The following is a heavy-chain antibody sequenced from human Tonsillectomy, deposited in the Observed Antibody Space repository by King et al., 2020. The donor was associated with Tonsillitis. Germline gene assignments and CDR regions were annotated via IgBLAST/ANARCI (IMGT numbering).Heavy chain of an antibody. CDR2: ISSSSSTI. CDR1: GFTFSIYS. V-gene: IGHV3-48*01. Sequence: VQLVESGGGLVQPGGSLRLSCAASGFTFSIYSMNWVRQAPGKGLGWVSYISSSSSTISYAASVKGRFTISRDNAKNSLYLQMNSLRAEDTAVYYCARDKPYDFCRCDYGLYYYYYYMDVWGKGTTVTVSS. D-gene: IGHD3-3*01. CDR3: ARDKPYDFCRCDYGLYYYYYYMDV. J-gene: IGHJ6*03.